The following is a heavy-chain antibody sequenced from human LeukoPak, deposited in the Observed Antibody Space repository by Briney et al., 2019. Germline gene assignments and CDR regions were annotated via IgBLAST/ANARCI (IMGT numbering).Heavy chain of an antibody. V-gene: IGHV3-66*01. CDR3: ARDLGRGYSNY. Sequence: PGGSLRLSCAASGFTVSSYYMSWVRQAPGKGLDWVSVIYSGGCAYYADSVKGRFTISRDNSKNTLYLQINSLRAEDTAVYYCARDLGRGYSNYWGQGTLVTVSS. J-gene: IGHJ4*02. CDR1: GFTVSSYY. CDR2: IYSGGCA. D-gene: IGHD3-16*01.